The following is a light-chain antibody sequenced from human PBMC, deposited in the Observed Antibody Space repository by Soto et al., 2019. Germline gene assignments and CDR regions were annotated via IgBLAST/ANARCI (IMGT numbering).Light chain of an antibody. V-gene: IGKV3-15*01. CDR1: QSVNSN. J-gene: IGKJ3*01. CDR2: GAS. CDR3: QQYNNWPFT. Sequence: EIMMTQSPVTLPVSPGERATLSCRASQSVNSNLAWYQQKPGQAPRLLIYGASTRATGIPASFIGNGSGTEFTLTASSLQPEDFAVSYCQQYNNWPFTFGPGTKVDIK.